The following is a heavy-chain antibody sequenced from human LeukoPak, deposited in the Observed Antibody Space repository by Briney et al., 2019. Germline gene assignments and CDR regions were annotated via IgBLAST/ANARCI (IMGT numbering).Heavy chain of an antibody. D-gene: IGHD3-9*01. V-gene: IGHV3-21*01. CDR2: ISSSSSYI. CDR1: GFTFSSYS. Sequence: KPGGSLRLSCAASGFTFSSYSMNWVRQAPGKGLEWVSSISSSSSYIYYADSVKGRFTISRDNAKNSLYLQMNSLRAEDTAVYYCARDGGTTGLTGYYYYMDVWGKGTTVTVSS. J-gene: IGHJ6*03. CDR3: ARDGGTTGLTGYYYYMDV.